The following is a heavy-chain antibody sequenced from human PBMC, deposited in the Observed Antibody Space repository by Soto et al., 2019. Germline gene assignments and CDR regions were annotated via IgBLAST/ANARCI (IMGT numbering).Heavy chain of an antibody. CDR1: GFTFSTYG. V-gene: IGHV3-33*01. J-gene: IGHJ2*01. CDR3: ARTNPHWYFDL. Sequence: QVQLVESGGGVVQPGRSLRLSCAASGFTFSTYGMHWVRQAPGKGLEWVAVIWYDGNNKYYADSVKGRFTISRDNSTNTASLHTHSLIAEATAVYYCARTNPHWYFDLWGRGTLVTFSS. CDR2: IWYDGNNK.